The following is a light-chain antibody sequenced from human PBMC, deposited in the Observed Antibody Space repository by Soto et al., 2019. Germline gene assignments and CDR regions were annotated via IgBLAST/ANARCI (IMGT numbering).Light chain of an antibody. J-gene: IGLJ1*01. CDR1: SSDVGGYNY. CDR3: SSYAGTSYIV. CDR2: AVN. V-gene: IGLV2-8*01. Sequence: QSVLTQPPSASGSLGQSVTISCTGTSSDVGGYNYVSWYQQLPGKAPKLIIYAVNKWPSGVPDRFSGSKSGNTASLTVSGLQAEDEADYYCSSYAGTSYIVFGSGTKLTGL.